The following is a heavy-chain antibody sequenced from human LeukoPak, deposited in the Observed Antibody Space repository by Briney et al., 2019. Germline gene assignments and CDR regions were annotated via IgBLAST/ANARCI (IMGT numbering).Heavy chain of an antibody. D-gene: IGHD5-12*01. CDR1: GGSISSRSYY. CDR2: VYYSGST. CDR3: ATSGYDTSPEY. J-gene: IGHJ4*02. Sequence: PSETLSLTCTVSGGSISSRSYYWGWIRQPPGKGREWIGSVYYSGSTYYNPSLKSRVTISVDTSKNQFSLKLSSVTAADTAVYYCATSGYDTSPEYWGQGTLVTVSS. V-gene: IGHV4-39*01.